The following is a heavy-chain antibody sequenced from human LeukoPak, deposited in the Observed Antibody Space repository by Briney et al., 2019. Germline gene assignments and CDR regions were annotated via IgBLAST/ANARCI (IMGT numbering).Heavy chain of an antibody. J-gene: IGHJ4*02. CDR2: ISYDGRNK. V-gene: IGHV3-30*03. D-gene: IGHD3-10*01. CDR1: GFTFSTYG. CDR3: ARGPPYGSRSDYFDY. Sequence: PGGSLRLSCAASGFTFSTYGMHWVRQVPGKGLEWVAVISYDGRNKEYADSVKGRFTISRDNSKSTLSLQMNSLRAEDTAVYYYARGPPYGSRSDYFDYWGQGTLVTVSS.